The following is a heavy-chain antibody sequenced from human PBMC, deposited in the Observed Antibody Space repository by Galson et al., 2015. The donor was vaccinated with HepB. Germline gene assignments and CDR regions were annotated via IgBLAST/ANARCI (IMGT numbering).Heavy chain of an antibody. J-gene: IGHJ3*02. V-gene: IGHV3-30-3*01. CDR1: GFTFSSYA. D-gene: IGHD2-2*02. Sequence: SLRLSCAASGFTFSSYAMHWVRQAPGKGLEWVAVISYDGSNKYYADSVKGRFTISRDNSKNTLYLQMNSLRAEDTAVYYCARVPPTTLLLYCSSTSCYMLGAFDIWGQGTMVTVS. CDR2: ISYDGSNK. CDR3: ARVPPTTLLLYCSSTSCYMLGAFDI.